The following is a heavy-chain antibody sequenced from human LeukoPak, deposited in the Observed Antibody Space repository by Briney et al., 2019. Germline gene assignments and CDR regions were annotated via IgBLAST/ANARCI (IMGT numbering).Heavy chain of an antibody. D-gene: IGHD2-15*01. J-gene: IGHJ4*02. CDR3: AKDRLYCSGGCCPFYFDY. CDR2: ISGSGGST. Sequence: GGSLRLSCAASGFTFSSYAMSWVRQAPGKGLEWVSAISGSGGSTYYADSVKGRFTISGDNSRTTLYLQMNSLRVEDTAVYYCAKDRLYCSGGCCPFYFDYWGQGTLVTVSS. CDR1: GFTFSSYA. V-gene: IGHV3-23*01.